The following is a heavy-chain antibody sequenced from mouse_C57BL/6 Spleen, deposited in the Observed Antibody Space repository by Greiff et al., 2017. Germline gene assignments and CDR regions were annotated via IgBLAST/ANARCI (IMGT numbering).Heavy chain of an antibody. Sequence: EVHLVESGGGLVQPGGSLKLSCAASGFTFSDYYMYWVRQTPEQRLAWVAYISPGGGSTYYPDTVKGRFTISRDNAKNTLYLQMIRLKSEDTAMYYWSRQGDSNYGGFAYWGQGTLVTVSA. D-gene: IGHD2-5*01. J-gene: IGHJ3*01. V-gene: IGHV5-12*01. CDR1: GFTFSDYY. CDR2: ISPGGGST. CDR3: SRQGDSNYGGFAY.